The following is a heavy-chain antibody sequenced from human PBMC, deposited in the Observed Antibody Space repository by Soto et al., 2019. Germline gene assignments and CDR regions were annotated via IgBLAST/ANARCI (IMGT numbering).Heavy chain of an antibody. J-gene: IGHJ6*03. Sequence: SETLSLTCTVSGGSISSYYWSWIRQPPGKGLEWIGYIYYSGSTNYNPSLKSRVTISVDTSKNQFSLKLSSVTAADTAVYYCARQASYDFWDGRFYYNYYMDVWGKGTPVTVSS. CDR1: GGSISSYY. CDR2: IYYSGST. V-gene: IGHV4-59*08. D-gene: IGHD3-3*01. CDR3: ARQASYDFWDGRFYYNYYMDV.